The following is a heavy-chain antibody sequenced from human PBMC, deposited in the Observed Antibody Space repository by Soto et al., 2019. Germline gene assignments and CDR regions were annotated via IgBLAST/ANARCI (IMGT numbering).Heavy chain of an antibody. CDR1: GFNFSSFG. D-gene: IGHD6-19*01. CDR2: MSYDGSSK. V-gene: IGHV3-30*18. Sequence: GGSLRLSCAASGFNFSSFGMHWVRQAPGKGLEWVALMSYDGSSKYYQDSLKGRFTISRDKSKNTLYLQMSSLGVEDTAVYYCAKDRGWSSADLEYWGQGTLVTVSS. J-gene: IGHJ4*02. CDR3: AKDRGWSSADLEY.